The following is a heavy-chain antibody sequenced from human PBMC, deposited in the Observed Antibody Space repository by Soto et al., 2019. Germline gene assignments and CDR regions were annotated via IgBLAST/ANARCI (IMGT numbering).Heavy chain of an antibody. CDR2: INHSGST. CDR1: GGSFSGYY. V-gene: IGHV4-34*01. D-gene: IGHD3-3*01. CDR3: ARGRIRFCY. J-gene: IGHJ4*02. Sequence: QVQLQQWGAGLLKPSETLSLTCAVYGGSFSGYYWSWIRQPPGKGLEWIGEINHSGSTNYNPSRKSRVPISVDTSKNQFSLKLSSVTAADTAVYYCARGRIRFCYWGQGTLVTVSS.